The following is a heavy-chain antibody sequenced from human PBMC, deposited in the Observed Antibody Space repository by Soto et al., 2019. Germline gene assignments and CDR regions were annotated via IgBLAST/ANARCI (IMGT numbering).Heavy chain of an antibody. CDR2: IKSDGSDT. CDR3: VRVAYGDLGG. Sequence: EVQLVESGGGLVQPGGSLRLSCAASGFTFSSYWMHWVRQAPGKGLVWVSRIKSDGSDTSYADSVKGRFTISRNNAKNPLKLQMSTLSAEDTAVYYCVRVAYGDLGGWGQGTLVTVSS. D-gene: IGHD4-17*01. J-gene: IGHJ4*02. CDR1: GFTFSSYW. V-gene: IGHV3-74*01.